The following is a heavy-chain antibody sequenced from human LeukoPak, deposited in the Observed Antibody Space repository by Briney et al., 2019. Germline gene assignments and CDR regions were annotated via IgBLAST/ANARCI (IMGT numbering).Heavy chain of an antibody. J-gene: IGHJ4*02. CDR1: GYSFTNYW. V-gene: IGHV5-51*01. CDR3: ARSSHYFYGSGPLHAYYFDY. CDR2: IYPGDSDT. Sequence: GESLKISCKGSGYSFTNYWIGWVRQMPGKGLEWMGIIYPGDSDTRNSPSLQGQVIISVDKSISTAYLQWSSLKASDTAMYYCARSSHYFYGSGPLHAYYFDYWGQGTLVTVSS. D-gene: IGHD3-10*01.